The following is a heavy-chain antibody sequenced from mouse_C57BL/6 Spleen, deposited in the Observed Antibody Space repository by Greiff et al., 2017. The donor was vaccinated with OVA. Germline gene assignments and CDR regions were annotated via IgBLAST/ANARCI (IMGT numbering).Heavy chain of an antibody. V-gene: IGHV14-3*01. CDR1: GFKIKNTY. J-gene: IGHJ4*01. D-gene: IGHD1-1*01. CDR3: ARLYGTHAMDY. Sequence: VQLQQSVAELVRPGASVKLSCTASGFKIKNTYMHWVKQRPEQGLEWIGRIDTADGNTKYAQKVQGQATITADTSSNTAYLQLSSLTSEDTAIYYCARLYGTHAMDYWGQGTSVTVSS. CDR2: IDTADGNT.